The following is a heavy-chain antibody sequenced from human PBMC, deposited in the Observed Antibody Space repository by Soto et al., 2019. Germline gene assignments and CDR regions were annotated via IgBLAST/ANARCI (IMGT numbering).Heavy chain of an antibody. Sequence: GGSLRLSCAASGFTFSSYSMNWVRQAPGKGLEWVSSISSSSSYIYYADSVKGRFTISRDNAKNSLYLQMNSLRAEDTAVYYCASHLPGMAPGPDYWGQGTLVTVS. J-gene: IGHJ4*02. CDR1: GFTFSSYS. CDR3: ASHLPGMAPGPDY. CDR2: ISSSSSYI. V-gene: IGHV3-21*04.